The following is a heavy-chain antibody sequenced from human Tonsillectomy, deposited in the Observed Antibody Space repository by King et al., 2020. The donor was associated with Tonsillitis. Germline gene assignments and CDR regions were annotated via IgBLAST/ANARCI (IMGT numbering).Heavy chain of an antibody. CDR2: ISYDGSNK. V-gene: IGHV3-30*18. D-gene: IGHD3/OR15-3a*01. J-gene: IGHJ4*02. CDR1: GFTFSSYG. Sequence: VQLVESGGGVVQPGRSLRLSCAASGFTFSSYGMHWVRQAPGKGLEWVAVISYDGSNKYYADSVKGRFTISRDNSKNTLYLQMNSLRAEDTAVYYCAKDGQGLTCYFDYWGQGTLVPVSS. CDR3: AKDGQGLTCYFDY.